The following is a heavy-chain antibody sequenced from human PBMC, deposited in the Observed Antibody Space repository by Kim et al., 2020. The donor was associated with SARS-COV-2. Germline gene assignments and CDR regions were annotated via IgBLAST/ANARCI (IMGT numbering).Heavy chain of an antibody. J-gene: IGHJ6*02. Sequence: SETLSLTCTVSGGSISSSSYYWGWIRQPPGKGLEWIGSIYYSGSTYDNPSLKSRVTISVDTSKNQFSLKLSSVTAADTAVYYCARRRGPRGKLVAAGNLYSYGMDVWGPGPTVNVSS. D-gene: IGHD6-13*01. V-gene: IGHV4-39*01. CDR1: GGSISSSSYY. CDR3: ARRRGPRGKLVAAGNLYSYGMDV. CDR2: IYYSGST.